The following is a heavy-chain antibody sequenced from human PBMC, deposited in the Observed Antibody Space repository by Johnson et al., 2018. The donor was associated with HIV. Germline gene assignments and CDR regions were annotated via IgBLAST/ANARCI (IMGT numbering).Heavy chain of an antibody. V-gene: IGHV3-64*01. CDR2: ISSNGGST. D-gene: IGHD2-15*01. CDR3: ARAGRLGYCSGGSCYSPAFDI. Sequence: VLLVESGGGLVQPGGSLRLSCAASGFTFSSYAMHWVRQAPGKGLEYVSAISSNGGSTYYANSVKGRFPISSDNSKNTLYLQMGSLRAEDTAVYYCARAGRLGYCSGGSCYSPAFDIWGQGTMVTVSS. J-gene: IGHJ3*02. CDR1: GFTFSSYA.